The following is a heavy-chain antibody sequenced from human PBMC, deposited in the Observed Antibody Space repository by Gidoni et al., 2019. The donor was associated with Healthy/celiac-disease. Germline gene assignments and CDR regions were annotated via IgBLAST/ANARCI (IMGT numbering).Heavy chain of an antibody. D-gene: IGHD6-19*01. CDR1: GFTFSSYA. V-gene: IGHV3-30*04. CDR2: ISYDGSNK. CDR3: ASVPASGWYGLWFDP. Sequence: QVQLVESGGGVVQPGRSLRLSCAASGFTFSSYAMHWVRQAPGKGLEWVAVISYDGSNKYYADSVKGRFTISRDNSKNTLYLQMNSLRAEDTAVYYCASVPASGWYGLWFDPWGQGTLVTVSS. J-gene: IGHJ5*02.